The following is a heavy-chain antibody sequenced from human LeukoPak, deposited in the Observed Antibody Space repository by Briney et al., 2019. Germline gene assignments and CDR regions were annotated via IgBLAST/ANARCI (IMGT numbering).Heavy chain of an antibody. CDR1: GGSFSGYY. D-gene: IGHD6-19*01. CDR3: ARGQWLAPIDY. V-gene: IGHV4-34*01. CDR2: INHSGST. Sequence: KPSETLSLTCAVYGGSFSGYYWSWIRQPPGKGLEWIGEINHSGSTNYNPSLKSRVTISVDTSKNQFSLKLSSVTAADTAVYYCARGQWLAPIDYWGQGTLVTVSS. J-gene: IGHJ4*02.